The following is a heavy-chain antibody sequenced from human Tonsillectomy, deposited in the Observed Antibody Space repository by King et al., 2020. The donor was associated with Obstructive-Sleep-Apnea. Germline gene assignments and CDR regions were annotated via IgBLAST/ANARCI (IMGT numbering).Heavy chain of an antibody. D-gene: IGHD3-22*01. CDR3: AGGIGYSSYYIAYNTYYTFDI. CDR1: GYTFTSSD. J-gene: IGHJ3*02. V-gene: IGHV1-8*02. Sequence: VQLVESGAEVKKPGAAVKVSCKASGYTFTSSDINWVRQASGQGLEWVGWMNPNSGNTGYAQKFQGRVTMTRNTSISTAYMELSSLRSEDTAVYYCAGGIGYSSYYIAYNTYYTFDIWGQGTMVTVSS. CDR2: MNPNSGNT.